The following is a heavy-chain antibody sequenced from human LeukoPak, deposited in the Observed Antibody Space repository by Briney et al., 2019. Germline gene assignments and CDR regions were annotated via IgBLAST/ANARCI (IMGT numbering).Heavy chain of an antibody. J-gene: IGHJ5*02. Sequence: TSETLSLTCTVSGDSISSGFYYWNWIRQPAGKGLEWIGRFYSSGRTNFNPSLKSRVTISSDTSKNQFSLKLRSVTAADTAVYYCARGDLKSDWFDPWGQGTLVTVSP. CDR1: GDSISSGFYY. CDR2: FYSSGRT. CDR3: ARGDLKSDWFDP. D-gene: IGHD3-3*01. V-gene: IGHV4-61*02.